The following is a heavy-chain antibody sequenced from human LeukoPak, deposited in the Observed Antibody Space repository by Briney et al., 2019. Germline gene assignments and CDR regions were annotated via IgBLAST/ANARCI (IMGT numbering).Heavy chain of an antibody. D-gene: IGHD1-7*01. J-gene: IGHJ4*02. CDR3: SRIYIQDGNCN. Sequence: ASVKVSCTASGYTFIGYYIHWVRQAPGQELEWMGWMNPNSGDTNYAQKFQGRVTMTRDTSISTAYMELSRLRSDDTAVYYCSRIYIQDGNCNWGQVTLVTVSS. CDR2: MNPNSGDT. CDR1: GYTFIGYY. V-gene: IGHV1-2*02.